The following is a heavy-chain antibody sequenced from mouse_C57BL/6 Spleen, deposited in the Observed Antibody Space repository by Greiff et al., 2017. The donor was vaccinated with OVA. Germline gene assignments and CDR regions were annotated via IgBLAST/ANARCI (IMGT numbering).Heavy chain of an antibody. CDR2: IYPGSGNT. J-gene: IGHJ2*01. CDR3: ASAGSSHYFDY. CDR1: GYTFTDYY. Sequence: VKLMESGAELVRPGASVKLSCKASGYTFTDYYINWVKQRPGQGLEWIARIYPGSGNTYYNEKFKGKATLTAEKSSSTAYMQLSSLTSEDSAVYFCASAGSSHYFDYWGQGTTLTVSS. D-gene: IGHD1-1*01. V-gene: IGHV1-76*01.